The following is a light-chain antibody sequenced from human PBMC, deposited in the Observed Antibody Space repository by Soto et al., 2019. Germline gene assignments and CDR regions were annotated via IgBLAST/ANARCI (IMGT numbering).Light chain of an antibody. CDR1: QDIRSA. CDR3: QQFNNYPRT. V-gene: IGKV1D-13*01. CDR2: DAS. Sequence: AIQLTQSPSSLSASVGDRVTLTCRASQDIRSALVWYQQKPGEAPKVLIYDASKLESGVPSRFSGGGSGTDFTLTIRNLQPEDLATYHCQQFNNYPRTFGQGTKLEIK. J-gene: IGKJ2*01.